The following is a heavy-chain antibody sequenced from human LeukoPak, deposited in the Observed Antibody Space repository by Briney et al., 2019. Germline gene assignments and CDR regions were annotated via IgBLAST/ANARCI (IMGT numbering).Heavy chain of an antibody. Sequence: PGGSLRLSCAASGFTFSSYGMHWVRQAPGKGLEWVAVISYDGSNKYYADSVKGRFTISRDNSKNTLYLQMNSLRAEDTAVYYCAKTLGAYSSGCDYWGQGTLVTVSS. D-gene: IGHD6-19*01. J-gene: IGHJ4*02. V-gene: IGHV3-30*18. CDR1: GFTFSSYG. CDR2: ISYDGSNK. CDR3: AKTLGAYSSGCDY.